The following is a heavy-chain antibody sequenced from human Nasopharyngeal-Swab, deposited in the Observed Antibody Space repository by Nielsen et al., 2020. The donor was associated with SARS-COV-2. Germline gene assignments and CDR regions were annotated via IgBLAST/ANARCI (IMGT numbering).Heavy chain of an antibody. CDR2: IYWDDTK. V-gene: IGHV2-5*02. CDR1: GFSLNAHGVA. J-gene: IGHJ5*02. Sequence: SGPTLVKPTETLTVTCTFSGFSLNAHGVAVGWIRQPPGKALEWLALIYWDDTKRYRPSLKPRLAITKDTSKNHVVLTMTNVVPVDTATYYCVHTVVMSTRGGGLDNWFDPWGQGTLVTVSS. D-gene: IGHD6-25*01. CDR3: VHTVVMSTRGGGLDNWFDP.